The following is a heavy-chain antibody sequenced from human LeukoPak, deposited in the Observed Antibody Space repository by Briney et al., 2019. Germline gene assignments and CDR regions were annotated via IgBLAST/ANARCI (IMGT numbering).Heavy chain of an antibody. CDR2: ISGSGGST. CDR3: AKAPPTQGVYYYDSSGYYYDYGMDV. D-gene: IGHD3-22*01. CDR1: GFTFSSYS. Sequence: PGGSLRLSCAASGFTFSSYSMNWVRQAPGKGLEWVSAISGSGGSTYYADSVKGRFTISRDNSKNTLYLQMNSLRAEDTAVYYCAKAPPTQGVYYYDSSGYYYDYGMDVWGQGTTVTVSS. V-gene: IGHV3-23*01. J-gene: IGHJ6*02.